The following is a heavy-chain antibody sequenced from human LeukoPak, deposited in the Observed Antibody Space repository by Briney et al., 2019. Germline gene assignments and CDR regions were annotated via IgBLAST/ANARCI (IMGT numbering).Heavy chain of an antibody. CDR2: INPNSGGT. J-gene: IGHJ4*02. CDR1: GYTLTGYY. CDR3: ASIAVAAHYFDY. D-gene: IGHD6-19*01. Sequence: GASVKVSCKASGYTLTGYYIHWVRQAPGQGLEWMGWINPNSGGTKYAQKFQGRVTMTRDTSISTAYMELSRLRSDDTAVYYCASIAVAAHYFDYWGQGTLVSVSS. V-gene: IGHV1-2*02.